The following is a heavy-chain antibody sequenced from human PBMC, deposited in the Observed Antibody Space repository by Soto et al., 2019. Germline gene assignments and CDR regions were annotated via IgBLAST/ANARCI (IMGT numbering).Heavy chain of an antibody. CDR3: TRHHPHHYDSSGYFDY. J-gene: IGHJ4*02. CDR2: IFYTGRT. CDR1: GGSISSYY. D-gene: IGHD3-22*01. Sequence: PSETLSLTCTVSGGSISSYYWSWIRQPPGKGLEWIGTIFYTGRTYYDPSLESRVTLSVDTSKNQFSLHLTSVTAADTAVYYCTRHHPHHYDSSGYFDYWGQGTLVTVSS. V-gene: IGHV4-59*04.